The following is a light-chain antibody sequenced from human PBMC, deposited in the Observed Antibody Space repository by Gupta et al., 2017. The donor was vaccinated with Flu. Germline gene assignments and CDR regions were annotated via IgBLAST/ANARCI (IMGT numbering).Light chain of an antibody. V-gene: IGLV2-11*01. CDR1: SSDVGAYND. J-gene: IGLJ1*01. CDR3: CSYAGSYTFV. Sequence: QSALTQPCSVSGSPGQSVTISCTGTSSDVGAYNDVSWYQQHPGKAPKLMIYDASKRPSGVPDRFSCSKSGNAASLTISGLQAEDDGDYYCCSYAGSYTFVFGTGTKVTVL. CDR2: DAS.